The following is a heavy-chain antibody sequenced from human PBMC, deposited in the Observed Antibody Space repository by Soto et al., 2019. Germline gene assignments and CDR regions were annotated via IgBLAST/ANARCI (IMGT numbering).Heavy chain of an antibody. CDR1: GGSFSAYY. Sequence: ASETLSLTCAVYGGSFSAYYWSWIRQPPGKGLEWIGYIYYTGNTNYNPSLKSRLTISVDSSKNQFSLKTEDTAVYYCSRYRVAADLSDFDYWGQGTLVTVSS. V-gene: IGHV4-34*11. CDR3: AADLSDFDY. CDR2: IYYTGNT. D-gene: IGHD2-2*01. J-gene: IGHJ4*02.